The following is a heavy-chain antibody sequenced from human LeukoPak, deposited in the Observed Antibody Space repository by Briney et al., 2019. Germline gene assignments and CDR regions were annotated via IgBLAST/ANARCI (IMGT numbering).Heavy chain of an antibody. Sequence: GGSLRLSCAASGFTFSSYAMSWVRQAPGKGLEWVSAISGSGGSTYYADSVKGRFTISRDNSKNTLYLQMNSLRAEDTAVYYCARDGMGSPREFEIRNWFDPWGQGTLVTVSS. CDR2: ISGSGGST. D-gene: IGHD2-15*01. CDR1: GFTFSSYA. CDR3: ARDGMGSPREFEIRNWFDP. J-gene: IGHJ5*02. V-gene: IGHV3-23*01.